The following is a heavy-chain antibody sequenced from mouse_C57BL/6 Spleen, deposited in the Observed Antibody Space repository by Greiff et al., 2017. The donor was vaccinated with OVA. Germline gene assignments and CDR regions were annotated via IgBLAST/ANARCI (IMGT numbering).Heavy chain of an antibody. CDR3: ARDLRAY. Sequence: DVHLVESGPGLVKPSQSLSLTCSVTGYSITSGYYWNWIRQFPGNKLEWMGYISYDGSNNYNPSLKNRISITRDTSKNQFFLKLNSVTTEDTATYYCARDLRAYWGQGTLVTVSA. V-gene: IGHV3-6*01. J-gene: IGHJ3*01. CDR2: ISYDGSN. CDR1: GYSITSGYY.